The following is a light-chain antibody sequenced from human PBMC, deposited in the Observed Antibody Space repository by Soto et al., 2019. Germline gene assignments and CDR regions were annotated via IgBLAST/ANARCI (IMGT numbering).Light chain of an antibody. Sequence: EIPMTQSPSSLSASIGDRVTITCRASQAIAKYLAWYQQKPGKVPRPLIFLASSLQPGVPSRFSGSGYGTDFTLTINSLQPEDVATYYCQTYRSVPPSFGGGTKVEIK. CDR2: LAS. J-gene: IGKJ4*01. CDR1: QAIAKY. CDR3: QTYRSVPPS. V-gene: IGKV1-27*01.